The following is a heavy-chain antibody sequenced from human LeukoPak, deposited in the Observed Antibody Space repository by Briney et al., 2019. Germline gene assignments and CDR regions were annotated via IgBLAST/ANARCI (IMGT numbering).Heavy chain of an antibody. V-gene: IGHV4-34*01. CDR3: ARGGKYCSSTTCHVAY. CDR1: GGSFSGYY. D-gene: IGHD2-2*01. J-gene: IGHJ4*02. Sequence: SETLSLTCAVYGGSFSGYYWSWIRQPPGKGLEWIGEINHSGSTNYNPSLKSRVTISVDTSKNQFSLKLSSVTAADTAVYYCARGGKYCSSTTCHVAYWGQGALVTVSS. CDR2: INHSGST.